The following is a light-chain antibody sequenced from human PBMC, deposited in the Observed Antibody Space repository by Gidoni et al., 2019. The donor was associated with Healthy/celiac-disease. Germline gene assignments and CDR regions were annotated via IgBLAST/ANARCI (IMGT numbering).Light chain of an antibody. CDR3: QQYNSYQYT. V-gene: IGKV1-5*01. J-gene: IGKJ2*01. Sequence: DIQMTQSPSTLSASVGDRVTITCRASQSISSWLAWYQQKPGKAPKLLIYDASSLESGVPSRFSGSGSGTEFTLTISSLQPDDFATYYCQQYNSYQYTFXXXTKLEIK. CDR2: DAS. CDR1: QSISSW.